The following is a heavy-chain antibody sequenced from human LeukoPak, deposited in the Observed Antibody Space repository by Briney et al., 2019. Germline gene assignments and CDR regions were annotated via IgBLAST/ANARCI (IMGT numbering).Heavy chain of an antibody. CDR1: GGSISSSSYY. D-gene: IGHD3-3*01. CDR3: APQYYGSLNWFDP. CDR2: IYYSGST. V-gene: IGHV4-39*01. J-gene: IGHJ5*02. Sequence: PSETLSLTCTVSGGSISSSSYYWGWIRQPPGKGLEWIGSIYYSGSTYYNPFLKSRVTISVDTSKNQFSLKLSSVTAADTAVYYCAPQYYGSLNWFDPWGQGTLVTVSS.